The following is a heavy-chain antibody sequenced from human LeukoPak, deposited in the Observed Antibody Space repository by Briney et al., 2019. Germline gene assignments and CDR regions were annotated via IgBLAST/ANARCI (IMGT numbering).Heavy chain of an antibody. J-gene: IGHJ4*02. CDR2: IYSGGST. CDR1: GFTFTSYA. Sequence: PGGSLRLSCAASGFTFTSYAMSWVRQAPGKGLEWVSVIYSGGSTYYADSVKGRFTISRHNSKNTLYLQMNSLRAEDTAVYYCASSVVPAAFDYWGQGTLVTVSS. D-gene: IGHD2-2*01. CDR3: ASSVVPAAFDY. V-gene: IGHV3-53*04.